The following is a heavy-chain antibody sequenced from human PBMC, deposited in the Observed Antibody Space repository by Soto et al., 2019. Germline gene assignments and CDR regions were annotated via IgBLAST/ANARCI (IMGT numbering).Heavy chain of an antibody. J-gene: IGHJ3*02. D-gene: IGHD6-6*01. CDR2: IYWSGDE. CDR1: GFSLSTSGVG. V-gene: IGHV2-5*01. Sequence: SGPTLVNPIQTLTLTCSFSGFSLSTSGVGVGWIRQSPGKALEWLALIYWSGDEHYRPSLKSRLSIIKDTSKDHVVLIVTDMDPVDTATYYCARGLATLPVFAFDIWGQGTMVTVSS. CDR3: ARGLATLPVFAFDI.